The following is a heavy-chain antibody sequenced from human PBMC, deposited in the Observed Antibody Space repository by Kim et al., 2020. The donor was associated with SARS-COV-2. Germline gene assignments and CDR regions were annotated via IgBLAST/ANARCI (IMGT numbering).Heavy chain of an antibody. CDR1: GFTFNNAW. J-gene: IGHJ6*02. CDR3: TTLLWFRENALDV. D-gene: IGHD3-16*01. CDR2: IKSKIDGETR. Sequence: GVSLRLSCVASGFTFNNAWISWVRQAPGKGLEWVGRIKSKIDGETRDYTSAVKGRFTISRDDSKNTVYLQMNILKTEDTGEYWCTTLLWFRENALDVWGQGTTVTVSS. V-gene: IGHV3-15*05.